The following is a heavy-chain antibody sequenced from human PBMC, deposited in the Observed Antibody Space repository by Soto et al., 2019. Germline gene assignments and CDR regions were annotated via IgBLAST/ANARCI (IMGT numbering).Heavy chain of an antibody. CDR1: GFTFSSYW. D-gene: IGHD3-3*01. Sequence: PGGSPRLSCAASGFTFSSYWMSWVRQAPGKGLEWVANIKQDGSEKYYVDSVKGRFTISRDNAKNSLYLQMNSLRAEDTAVYYCARDLDLRDFWSGHFGGVWFDPWGQGTLVTVSS. CDR3: ARDLDLRDFWSGHFGGVWFDP. CDR2: IKQDGSEK. V-gene: IGHV3-7*01. J-gene: IGHJ5*02.